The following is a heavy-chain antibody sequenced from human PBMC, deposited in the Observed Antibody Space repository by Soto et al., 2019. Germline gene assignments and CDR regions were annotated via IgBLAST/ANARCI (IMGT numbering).Heavy chain of an antibody. CDR3: ARGGDLDV. J-gene: IGHJ3*01. CDR2: LYSGGST. CDR1: GFTVSSHY. D-gene: IGHD2-21*01. Sequence: EVQLVETGGGLIQPGGSLRLSCAASGFTVSSHYISWVRQASGEGLQWVSILYSGGSTYYADSVMGRFTISRDNSKNTLYLQMNSLRFEDTAVYYCARGGDLDVWGQGTMVTV. V-gene: IGHV3-53*02.